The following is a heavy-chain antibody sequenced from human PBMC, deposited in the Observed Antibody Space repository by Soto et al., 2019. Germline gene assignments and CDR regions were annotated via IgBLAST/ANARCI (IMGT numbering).Heavy chain of an antibody. CDR2: IYHSGST. Sequence: QLQLQESGSGLVKPSQTLSLTCAVSGGSISSGGYSWSWIRQPPGKGLEWIGYIYHSGSTYYNPSLKSRVSLSVDRSKTQFSLKLSAVTAADTAVYYCARGGGYEVRIFDYWGQGTLVTVSS. D-gene: IGHD5-12*01. V-gene: IGHV4-30-2*01. CDR3: ARGGGYEVRIFDY. CDR1: GGSISSGGYS. J-gene: IGHJ4*02.